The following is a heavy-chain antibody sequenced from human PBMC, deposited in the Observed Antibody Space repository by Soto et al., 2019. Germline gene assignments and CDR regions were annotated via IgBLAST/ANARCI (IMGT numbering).Heavy chain of an antibody. CDR3: ARGHVRYFDWLLSSYYYGMDV. D-gene: IGHD3-9*01. CDR1: GGSFSGYY. V-gene: IGHV4-34*01. J-gene: IGHJ6*02. Sequence: PSETLSLTCAVYGGSFSGYYWSWIRQPPGKGLEWIGEINHSGSTNYNPSLKSRVTISVDTSKNQFSLKLSSVTAADTAVYYCARGHVRYFDWLLSSYYYGMDVWGQGTTVT. CDR2: INHSGST.